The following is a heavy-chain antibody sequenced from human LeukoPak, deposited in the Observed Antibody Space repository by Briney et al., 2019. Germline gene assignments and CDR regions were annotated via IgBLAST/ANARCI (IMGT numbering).Heavy chain of an antibody. CDR1: GFTFSSYA. D-gene: IGHD1-14*01. Sequence: GGSLRLSCAASGFTFSSYAMHWVRQAPGKGLEWVAVISYDGSNKYYADSVKGRFTISRDNSKNTLYLQMNSLRAEDTAVCYCARVGPTRGNAFDIWGQGTMVTVSS. CDR3: ARVGPTRGNAFDI. V-gene: IGHV3-30*14. CDR2: ISYDGSNK. J-gene: IGHJ3*02.